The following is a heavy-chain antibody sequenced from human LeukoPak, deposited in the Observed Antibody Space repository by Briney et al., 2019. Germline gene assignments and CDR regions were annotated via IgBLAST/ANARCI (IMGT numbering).Heavy chain of an antibody. CDR1: GFTFDDYG. Sequence: GGSLRLSCVASGFTFDDYGMSWVRQAPGKGLEWVSVINWNGGSTGYADSVKGRFTISRDNAKNSLYLQMNSLRAEDTAVYYCAKELKGLSPFDYWGQGTLVTVSS. CDR3: AKELKGLSPFDY. D-gene: IGHD2-15*01. V-gene: IGHV3-20*04. CDR2: INWNGGST. J-gene: IGHJ4*02.